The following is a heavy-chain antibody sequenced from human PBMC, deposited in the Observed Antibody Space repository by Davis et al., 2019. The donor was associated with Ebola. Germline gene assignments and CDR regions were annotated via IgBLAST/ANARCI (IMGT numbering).Heavy chain of an antibody. CDR2: ISYDGSNK. J-gene: IGHJ5*02. Sequence: PGGSLRLSCAASGFTFSSYAMHWVRQAPGKGLEWVAVISYDGSNKYYADSVKGRFTISRDNSKNTLYLQMNSLRAEDTAVYYCARRVSLYGLGPWGQGTLVTVSS. CDR3: ARRVSLYGLGP. D-gene: IGHD5-24*01. CDR1: GFTFSSYA. V-gene: IGHV3-30-3*01.